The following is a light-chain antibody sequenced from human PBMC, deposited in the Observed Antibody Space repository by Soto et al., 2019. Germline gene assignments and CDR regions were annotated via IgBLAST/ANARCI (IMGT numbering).Light chain of an antibody. CDR3: HQYHSPPLT. Sequence: EIVLTQSPGTLSLSPGQRATLSCSASQNIRSNYVAWFQQTPCQAPRLLIYGAVNKASGIPDRFSGSGSGTEFTLTISSLEPEDFVVYYCHQYHSPPLTFGQGTKVEIK. CDR2: GAV. V-gene: IGKV3-20*01. CDR1: QNIRSNY. J-gene: IGKJ1*01.